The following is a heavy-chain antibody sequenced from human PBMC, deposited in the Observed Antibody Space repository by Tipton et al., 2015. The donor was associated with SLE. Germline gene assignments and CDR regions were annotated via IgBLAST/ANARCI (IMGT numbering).Heavy chain of an antibody. Sequence: TLSLTCGVFGYTISSGFYWGWIRQPPGKGLEWIGLIYHSGSTYYNPSLKTRGSISIDTSLNQFSLKLSSVTAADTAVYYCARDKSSSSFAYWGQGTLVTVSS. J-gene: IGHJ4*02. CDR1: GYTISSGFY. CDR3: ARDKSSSSFAY. V-gene: IGHV4-38-2*01. CDR2: IYHSGST. D-gene: IGHD6-13*01.